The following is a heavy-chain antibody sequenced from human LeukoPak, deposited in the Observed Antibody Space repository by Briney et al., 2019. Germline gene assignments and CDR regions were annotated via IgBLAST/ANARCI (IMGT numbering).Heavy chain of an antibody. Sequence: SETLSLTCTVSGGSISSSSYYWGWIRQPPGKGLEWIGSIYYSGSTYYNPSLKSRVTISVVTSKNQFSLKLSSVTAADTAVYYCASPASSYDYVWGSYRQPLDYWGQGTLVTVSS. CDR1: GGSISSSSYY. CDR3: ASPASSYDYVWGSYRQPLDY. J-gene: IGHJ4*02. V-gene: IGHV4-39*01. CDR2: IYYSGST. D-gene: IGHD3-16*02.